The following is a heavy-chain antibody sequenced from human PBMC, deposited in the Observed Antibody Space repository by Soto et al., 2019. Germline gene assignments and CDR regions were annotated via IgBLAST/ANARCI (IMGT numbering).Heavy chain of an antibody. J-gene: IGHJ5*02. V-gene: IGHV3-23*01. D-gene: IGHD6-13*01. CDR3: AKNTVGSSWYSGWFDP. Sequence: GGSLRLSCAASGFTFSSYAMSWVRQAPGKGLEWVSAISYGGGSTYYADSVKGRFTISRDNSKNTLYLQMNSLRAEDTAVYYCAKNTVGSSWYSGWFDPWGQGTLVTVSS. CDR2: ISYGGGST. CDR1: GFTFSSYA.